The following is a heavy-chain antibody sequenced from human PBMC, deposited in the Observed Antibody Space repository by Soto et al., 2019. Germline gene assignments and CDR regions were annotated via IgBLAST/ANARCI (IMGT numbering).Heavy chain of an antibody. V-gene: IGHV3-23*01. J-gene: IGHJ4*02. CDR2: ISASGRDT. Sequence: GGSLRLSCVASGFTFSNYAMSWVRQAPGKGLEWVSGISASGRDTYYADSVKDRFTISRDSFKNTLYLQMNSLRAEDTGTYYCAKGKTSGWYYFDYWGQGALVTVSS. CDR3: AKGKTSGWYYFDY. D-gene: IGHD6-19*01. CDR1: GFTFSNYA.